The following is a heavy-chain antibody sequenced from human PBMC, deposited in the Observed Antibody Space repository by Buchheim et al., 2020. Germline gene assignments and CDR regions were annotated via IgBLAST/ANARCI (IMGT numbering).Heavy chain of an antibody. CDR1: GFTFSSYS. CDR2: ISGSGGST. D-gene: IGHD3-10*01. V-gene: IGHV3-23*01. CDR3: AKDRNGYYGSGTTDP. J-gene: IGHJ5*02. Sequence: EVQLLESGGGLVQPGGSLRLSCAASGFTFSSYSMSWVRQPPGKGLEWVSSISGSGGSTYYTDSVKGRFTLSRDKPKNTLYLQMNSLRAEDTAVYYCAKDRNGYYGSGTTDPWGQGTL.